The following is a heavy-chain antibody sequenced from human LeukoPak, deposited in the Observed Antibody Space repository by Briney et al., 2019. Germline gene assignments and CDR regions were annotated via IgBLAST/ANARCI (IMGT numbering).Heavy chain of an antibody. Sequence: ASVKVSCKVSGYTLTELSMHWVPQAPGKGGEWMGGFDPEDGETIYAQKFQGRVTMTEDTSTDTAYMELSSLRSEDTAVYYCATRMYSSGSYSYYFDYWGQGTLVTVSS. CDR3: ATRMYSSGSYSYYFDY. CDR2: FDPEDGET. V-gene: IGHV1-24*01. CDR1: GYTLTELS. D-gene: IGHD3-10*01. J-gene: IGHJ4*02.